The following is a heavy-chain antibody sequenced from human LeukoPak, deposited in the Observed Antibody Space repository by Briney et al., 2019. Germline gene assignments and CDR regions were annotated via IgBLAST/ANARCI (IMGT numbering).Heavy chain of an antibody. V-gene: IGHV4-4*07. CDR2: IYTSGST. Sequence: SETLSLTCTVSGGSISSYHWSWIRQPAGKGLEWIGRIYTSGSTNYNPSLKSRVTMSVDTSKNQFSLKLSSVTAADTAVYYCARYISSSGHFDYWGQGTLVTVSS. CDR3: ARYISSSGHFDY. J-gene: IGHJ4*02. CDR1: GGSISSYH. D-gene: IGHD6-6*01.